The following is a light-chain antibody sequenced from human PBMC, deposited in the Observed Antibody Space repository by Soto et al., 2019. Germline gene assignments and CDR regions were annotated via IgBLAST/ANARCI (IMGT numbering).Light chain of an antibody. CDR2: DVT. CDR1: SSDVGGYNY. J-gene: IGLJ1*01. Sequence: SALTQPRSVSGSPGQSVAISCTGTSSDVGGYNYVSWYQQHPGKAPKLIIYDVTKRPSGVPDRFSGSKSGTSASLAISGLQSEDEADYYCCSYAGRYTYVFGTGTKVTVL. V-gene: IGLV2-11*01. CDR3: CSYAGRYTYV.